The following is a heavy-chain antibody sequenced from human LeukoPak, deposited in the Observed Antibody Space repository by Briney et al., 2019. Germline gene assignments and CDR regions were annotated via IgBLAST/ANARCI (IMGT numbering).Heavy chain of an antibody. CDR3: ARQEKDNWFDP. V-gene: IGHV5-10-1*01. CDR1: GYSFNTYW. CDR2: IDPSDSYT. Sequence: GESLKISCQGSGYSFNTYWIAWVRQMPGKGLEWMGRIDPSDSYTNYSPSFQGHVTISADKSISTAYLQWSSLKASDTAMYYCARQEKDNWFDPWGQGTLVTVSS. J-gene: IGHJ5*02.